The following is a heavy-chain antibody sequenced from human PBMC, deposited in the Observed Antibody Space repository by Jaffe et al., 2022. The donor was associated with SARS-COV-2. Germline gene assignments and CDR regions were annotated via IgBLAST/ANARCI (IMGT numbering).Heavy chain of an antibody. CDR3: AAGGSGSPSGDWFDP. J-gene: IGHJ5*02. CDR1: GFTFSGYS. D-gene: IGHD3-10*01. CDR2: ISSSSSYI. Sequence: EVQLVESGGGLVKPGGSLRLSCAASGFTFSGYSMDWVRQAPGKGLEWVSSISSSSSYIYYADSVKGRFTISRDNAKNSVYLQMNSLRAEDTAVYFCAAGGSGSPSGDWFDPWGQGTLVTVSS. V-gene: IGHV3-21*01.